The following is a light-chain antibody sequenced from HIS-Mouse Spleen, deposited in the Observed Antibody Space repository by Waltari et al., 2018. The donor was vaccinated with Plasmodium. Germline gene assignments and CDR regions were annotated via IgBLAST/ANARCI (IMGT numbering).Light chain of an antibody. Sequence: SSELTHPPSLSVSPGQTARLPCSGDALPKKYAYWYQQKSGQAPVLVIYEDSKRPSGIPERFSGSSSGTMATLTISGAQVEDEADYYCYSTDSSGNHRVFGGGTKLTVL. CDR3: YSTDSSGNHRV. V-gene: IGLV3-10*01. CDR2: EDS. CDR1: ALPKKY. J-gene: IGLJ3*02.